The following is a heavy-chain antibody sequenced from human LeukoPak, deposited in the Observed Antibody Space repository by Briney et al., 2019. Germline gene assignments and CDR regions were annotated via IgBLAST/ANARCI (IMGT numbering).Heavy chain of an antibody. J-gene: IGHJ6*03. V-gene: IGHV4-39*01. D-gene: IGHD4-11*01. Sequence: PSETLSLTCTVSGGSISSSSYYWGWIRQPPGKGLEWIGSIYYSGSTYYNPSLKSRVTISVDTSKNQFSLKLSSVTAADTAVYYCARQPMTVTTRYYYYSYMDVWGKGTTVTVSS. CDR1: GGSISSSSYY. CDR2: IYYSGST. CDR3: ARQPMTVTTRYYYYSYMDV.